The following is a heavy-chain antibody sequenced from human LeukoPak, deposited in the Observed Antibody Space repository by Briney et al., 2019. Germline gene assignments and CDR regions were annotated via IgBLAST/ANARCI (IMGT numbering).Heavy chain of an antibody. Sequence: SETLSLTCTDSGGSISSSSYYWGWIRQPPGKGLEWIGSIYYSGSTYYNPSLKSRVTISVDTSKNQFSLKLSSVTAADTAVYYCASHFRAPYYFDYWGQGTLVTVSS. CDR3: ASHFRAPYYFDY. CDR1: GGSISSSSYY. CDR2: IYYSGST. J-gene: IGHJ4*02. V-gene: IGHV4-39*07.